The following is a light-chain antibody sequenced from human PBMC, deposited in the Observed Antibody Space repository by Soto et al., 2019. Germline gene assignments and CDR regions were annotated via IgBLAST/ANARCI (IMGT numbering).Light chain of an antibody. J-gene: IGLJ1*01. Sequence: SVLTPPASVSGSPGQSSSISCTGTSSCIGGSNYVSWYQQHPGKAPKLIIYEVTNRPSGVSDRFSGSKSDNTASLIISGLQAEDEAHYYCSSNRITTVVCGSGTKVTVL. CDR2: EVT. CDR1: SSCIGGSNY. V-gene: IGLV2-14*01. CDR3: SSNRITTVV.